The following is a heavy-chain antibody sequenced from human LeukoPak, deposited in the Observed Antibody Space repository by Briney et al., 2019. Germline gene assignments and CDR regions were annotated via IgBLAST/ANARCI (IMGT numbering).Heavy chain of an antibody. CDR2: MNPNSGNT. CDR3: AISGGATTHYYYYMAV. D-gene: IGHD1-26*01. Sequence: ASVKVSCKASGYTFTSYDINWVRQATGQGLEWMGWMNPNSGNTGYAQKFQGRVTMTRNTSISTAYMELSSLRSEDTAVYYCAISGGATTHYYYYMAVWSKGTTVTVSS. J-gene: IGHJ6*03. V-gene: IGHV1-8*01. CDR1: GYTFTSYD.